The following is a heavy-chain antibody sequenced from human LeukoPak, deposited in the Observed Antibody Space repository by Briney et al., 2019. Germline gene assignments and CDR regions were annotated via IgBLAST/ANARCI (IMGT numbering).Heavy chain of an antibody. Sequence: GASVKVSCKASGYTFTSYDINWVRQATGQGLEWMGWMNPNSGNTGYAQKFQGRVTITTDESTSTAYMELSSLRSEDTAVYYCARDVLPPYYYGSGSYRADWFDPWGQGTLVTVSS. CDR2: MNPNSGNT. J-gene: IGHJ5*02. CDR3: ARDVLPPYYYGSGSYRADWFDP. V-gene: IGHV1-8*01. CDR1: GYTFTSYD. D-gene: IGHD3-10*01.